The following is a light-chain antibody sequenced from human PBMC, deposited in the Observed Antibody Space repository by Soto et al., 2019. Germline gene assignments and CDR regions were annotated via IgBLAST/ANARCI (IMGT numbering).Light chain of an antibody. CDR3: QQLNSYPLT. CDR1: QGITNY. CDR2: GAS. V-gene: IGKV1-13*02. J-gene: IGKJ4*01. Sequence: AIQLTQSPSSLSASVGDRVTITCRASQGITNYLAWYQQKPGKAPKLLIYGASSLERGVPSRFSVSGSGTDFPLTISSLQPEDFASYYWQQLNSYPLTFGGGTKVEIK.